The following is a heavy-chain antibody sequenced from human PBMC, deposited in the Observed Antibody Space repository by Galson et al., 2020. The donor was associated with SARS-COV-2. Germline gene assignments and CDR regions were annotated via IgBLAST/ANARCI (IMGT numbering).Heavy chain of an antibody. CDR3: AREGEYYDSSGYYLD. J-gene: IGHJ4*02. CDR1: GFTFTYYS. D-gene: IGHD3-22*01. V-gene: IGHV3-21*01. Sequence: AGGSLRLSCAASGFTFTYYSMNWVRQAPGKGLEWVSSISSRSLYIYYADAVKGRFTISRDNDKNSVFLQMDSLRAEDTAVYFCAREGEYYDSSGYYLDWGQGTLVTVSS. CDR2: ISSRSLYI.